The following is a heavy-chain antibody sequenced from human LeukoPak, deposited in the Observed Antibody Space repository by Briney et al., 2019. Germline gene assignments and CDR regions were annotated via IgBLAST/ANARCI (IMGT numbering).Heavy chain of an antibody. V-gene: IGHV4-59*01. D-gene: IGHD1-26*01. Sequence: SETLSLTCTVSGGSIGSYYWSWIRQPPGKGLEWIGYIYYSGSTNYNPSLKSRVTISVDTSKNQFSLKLSSVTAADTAVYYCARDHTTNLAFDIWGQGTMVTVSS. CDR2: IYYSGST. CDR3: ARDHTTNLAFDI. CDR1: GGSIGSYY. J-gene: IGHJ3*02.